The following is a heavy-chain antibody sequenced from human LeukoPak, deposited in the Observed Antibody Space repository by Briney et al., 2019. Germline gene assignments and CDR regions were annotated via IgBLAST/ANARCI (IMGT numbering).Heavy chain of an antibody. D-gene: IGHD6-19*01. J-gene: IGHJ5*02. CDR1: GYTFTGYY. V-gene: IGHV1-2*02. CDR2: INPNSGGT. Sequence: ASVKVSYKASGYTFTGYYMHWVRQAPGQGLEWMGWINPNSGGTNYAQKFQGRVTMTRDTSISTAYMELSRLRSDDTAVYYCAREEQWLVRNRFDPWGQGTLVTVSS. CDR3: AREEQWLVRNRFDP.